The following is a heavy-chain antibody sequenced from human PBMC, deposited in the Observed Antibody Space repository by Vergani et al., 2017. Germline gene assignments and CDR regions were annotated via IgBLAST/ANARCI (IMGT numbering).Heavy chain of an antibody. V-gene: IGHV4-39*01. CDR3: ASYYYYDSSGYDY. D-gene: IGHD3-22*01. CDR1: GGSISSSSYY. Sequence: QLQLQESGPGLVKPSANLSLTCTVSGGSISSSSYYLGWIRQPPGKGLEWIGSIYYSGSTYYNPSLKSRLTISVDTSKNRFSLKLSSVTAADAAVYYCASYYYYDSSGYDYGGEGSLVTVSS. CDR2: IYYSGST. J-gene: IGHJ4*02.